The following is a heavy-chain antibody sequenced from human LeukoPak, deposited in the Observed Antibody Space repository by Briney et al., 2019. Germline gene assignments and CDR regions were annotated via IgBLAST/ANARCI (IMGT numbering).Heavy chain of an antibody. Sequence: PGGSLRLSCAASGFTFSPYEMNWVRQAPGKALDWISYISSDANTIYCADSVKGRFTISRDNAKNSLYLQMNSLRAEDTAVYYCARDFLSGGSDSFDIWGQGTMVTVSS. J-gene: IGHJ3*02. CDR3: ARDFLSGGSDSFDI. CDR1: GFTFSPYE. CDR2: ISSDANTI. D-gene: IGHD1-26*01. V-gene: IGHV3-48*03.